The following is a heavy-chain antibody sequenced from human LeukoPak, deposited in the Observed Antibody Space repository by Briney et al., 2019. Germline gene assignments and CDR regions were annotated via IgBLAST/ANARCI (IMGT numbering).Heavy chain of an antibody. CDR3: ARSNWGSRDYFDY. D-gene: IGHD7-27*01. J-gene: IGHJ4*02. Sequence: ASVKVSCKASGYTFTSYGISWVRQAPGQGLEWMGWISAYNGNTNYAQKFQGRVTMTRDTSMSTAYMELSRLRSDDTAVYYCARSNWGSRDYFDYWCQATLVTVFS. CDR2: ISAYNGNT. CDR1: GYTFTSYG. V-gene: IGHV1-18*01.